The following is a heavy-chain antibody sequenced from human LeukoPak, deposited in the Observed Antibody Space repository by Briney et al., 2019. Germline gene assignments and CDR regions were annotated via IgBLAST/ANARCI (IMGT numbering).Heavy chain of an antibody. Sequence: SETLSLTCTVSGGSISSYYWNWIRQPAGKGLEWIGRIYTSGSANYNPSLKSRVTMSVDTSKNQFSLKLSSVTAADTAMYYCARYSYGTYYFDYWGQGTLVTVSS. J-gene: IGHJ4*01. CDR3: ARYSYGTYYFDY. CDR2: IYTSGSA. CDR1: GGSISSYY. V-gene: IGHV4-4*07. D-gene: IGHD5-18*01.